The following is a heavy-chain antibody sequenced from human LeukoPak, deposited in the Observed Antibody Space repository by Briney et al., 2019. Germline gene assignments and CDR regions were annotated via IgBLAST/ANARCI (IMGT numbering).Heavy chain of an antibody. CDR3: AKDAVTALAGYYYYMDV. J-gene: IGHJ6*03. CDR1: GFTVSSNC. CDR2: ISAGGGRT. Sequence: GGSLRLSCAASGFTVSSNCMSWVRQAPGKGLEWVSGISAGGGRTYYADSVKGRFTISRDNSKNTLFLQMNSLRADDTAVYYCAKDAVTALAGYYYYMDVWGKGTMVTVSS. D-gene: IGHD6-19*01. V-gene: IGHV3-23*01.